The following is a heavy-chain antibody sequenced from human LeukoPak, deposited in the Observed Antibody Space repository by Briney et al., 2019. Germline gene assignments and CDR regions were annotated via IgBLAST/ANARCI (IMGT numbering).Heavy chain of an antibody. CDR1: GDSISRSSW. CDR2: IYHSGST. Sequence: SETLSLTCTVSGDSISRSSWWSWVRQSPGKGLEWIGEIYHSGSTNYNPSLKSRVTISVDTSKNQFSLKLSSVTAADTAVYYCARGRGMDVWGKGTTVTISS. CDR3: ARGRGMDV. J-gene: IGHJ6*04. D-gene: IGHD3-10*01. V-gene: IGHV4-4*02.